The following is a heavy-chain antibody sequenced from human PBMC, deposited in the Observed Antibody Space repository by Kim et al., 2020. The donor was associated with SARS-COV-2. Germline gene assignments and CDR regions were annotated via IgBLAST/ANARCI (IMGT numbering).Heavy chain of an antibody. J-gene: IGHJ5*01. CDR2: IYSGGGST. D-gene: IGHD2-2*01. CDR1: GFTFSSYA. Sequence: GGSLRLSCAASGFTFSSYAMSWVRQAPGKGLEWVSLIYSGGGSTYYADSVKGRFTISRDNSKNTLYLQMNSLRAEDTAVYYCARDPYPPYCSSTSCYYS. CDR3: ARDPYPPYCSSTSCYYS. V-gene: IGHV3-23*03.